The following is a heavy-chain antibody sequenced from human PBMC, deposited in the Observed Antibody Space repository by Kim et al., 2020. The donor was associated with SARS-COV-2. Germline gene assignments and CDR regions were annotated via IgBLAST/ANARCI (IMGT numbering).Heavy chain of an antibody. CDR2: IYTSGST. CDR1: GGSISSGSYY. D-gene: IGHD1-26*01. J-gene: IGHJ3*02. CDR3: ARRRRIVGATSGDAFDI. V-gene: IGHV4-61*02. Sequence: SETLSLTCTVSGGSISSGSYYWSWIRQPAGKGLEWIGRIYTSGSTNYNPSLKSRVTISVDTSKNQFSLKLRSVTAADTAVYYCARRRRIVGATSGDAFDIWGQGTMVTVSS.